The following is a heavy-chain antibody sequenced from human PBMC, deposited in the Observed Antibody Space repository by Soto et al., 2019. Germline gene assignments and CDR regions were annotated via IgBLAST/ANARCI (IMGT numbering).Heavy chain of an antibody. J-gene: IGHJ3*01. CDR2: ISYDGSNK. CDR1: GFTFRSYG. CDR3: AKGGVGSTSSAFDL. Sequence: QVQLVESGGGVVQPGRSLRLSCVASGFTFRSYGMHWVRQAPAKGLEWGAGISYDGSNKYYADSVKGRFTISRDNSKNTLYLEMNSLRAEDTAVYSCAKGGVGSTSSAFDLWGQGTMVTVSS. V-gene: IGHV3-30*18. D-gene: IGHD1-26*01.